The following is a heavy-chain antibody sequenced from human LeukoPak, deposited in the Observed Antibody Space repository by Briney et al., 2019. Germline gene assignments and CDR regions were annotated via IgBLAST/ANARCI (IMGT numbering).Heavy chain of an antibody. CDR3: AIQGYYDFWSGYYNAFDI. CDR1: GFTFSSYW. J-gene: IGHJ3*02. CDR2: IKQDGSEK. Sequence: GGSLRLSCAASGFTFSSYWMSWVRQAPGKGLEWVANIKQDGSEKYYVDSVKGRFTISRDNAKNSLYLQMNSLRAEDTVVYYCAIQGYYDFWSGYYNAFDIWGQGTMVTVSS. V-gene: IGHV3-7*01. D-gene: IGHD3-3*01.